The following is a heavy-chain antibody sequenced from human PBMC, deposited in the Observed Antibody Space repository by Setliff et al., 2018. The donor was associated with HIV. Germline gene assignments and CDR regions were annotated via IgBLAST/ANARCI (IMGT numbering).Heavy chain of an antibody. D-gene: IGHD3-22*01. J-gene: IGHJ2*01. V-gene: IGHV3-23*01. CDR1: GFTFSNYD. CDR3: AREMPMIYWYFDL. CDR2: ISSRGTDT. Sequence: GGSLRLSCAASGFTFSNYDMSWVRQAPGKGLEWVSSISSRGTDTYYADSVKGRFTISRDNSKNTLYLQMNSLRVEDTAIYYCAREMPMIYWYFDLWGRGTLVTVSS.